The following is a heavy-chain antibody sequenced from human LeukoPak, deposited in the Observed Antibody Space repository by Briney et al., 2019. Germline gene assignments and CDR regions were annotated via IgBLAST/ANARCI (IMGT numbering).Heavy chain of an antibody. CDR1: GFTFSNYA. CDR3: AKDFRDSRGPGAFDI. D-gene: IGHD3-22*01. Sequence: GGSLRLSCAASGFTFSNYAMSWVRQAPGKGLEWVSAISGSGGRTYYADSVKGRFTISRDNSKNTLFLQMNSLRAEDTAVYYCAKDFRDSRGPGAFDIWGQGTMVTVSS. J-gene: IGHJ3*02. CDR2: ISGSGGRT. V-gene: IGHV3-23*01.